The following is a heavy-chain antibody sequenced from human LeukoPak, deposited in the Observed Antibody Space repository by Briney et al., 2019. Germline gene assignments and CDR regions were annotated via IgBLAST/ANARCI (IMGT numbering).Heavy chain of an antibody. Sequence: GASVKVSCKASGYTFTSYGISWVRQAPGQGLEWMGWISAYNGNTNYAQKLQGRVTMTTDTSTSTAYMELRSLRSDDTAVYYCARDRHPRAVAGTWDAFDIWGQGTMVTVSS. J-gene: IGHJ3*02. CDR3: ARDRHPRAVAGTWDAFDI. CDR1: GYTFTSYG. D-gene: IGHD6-19*01. CDR2: ISAYNGNT. V-gene: IGHV1-18*01.